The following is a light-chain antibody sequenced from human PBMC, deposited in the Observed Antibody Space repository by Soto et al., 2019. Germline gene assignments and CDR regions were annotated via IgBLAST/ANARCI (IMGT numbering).Light chain of an antibody. Sequence: ETVLTQSPATLSLSPGERATLSCRASQSVSSYLAWYQQKPGQAPRLLIYDAVNRATRIPARFSGSGSGTDFPLTIGSLEPEDSGVYYCQQRINWPLTFGGGTRVEIK. J-gene: IGKJ4*01. CDR3: QQRINWPLT. CDR1: QSVSSY. V-gene: IGKV3-11*01. CDR2: DAV.